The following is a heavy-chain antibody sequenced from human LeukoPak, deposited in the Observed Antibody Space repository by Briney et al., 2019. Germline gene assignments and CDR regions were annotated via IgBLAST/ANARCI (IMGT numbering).Heavy chain of an antibody. D-gene: IGHD3-10*01. CDR3: AKSLSLWFGELFFDY. CDR2: ISGSGGST. Sequence: TGGSLRLSCAASGFTFSSYAMSWVRQAPGKGLEWVSAISGSGGSTYYADSVKGRFTISRDNSKNTLYLQMNSLRAEDTAVYYCAKSLSLWFGELFFDYWGQGTLVTVSS. CDR1: GFTFSSYA. V-gene: IGHV3-23*01. J-gene: IGHJ4*02.